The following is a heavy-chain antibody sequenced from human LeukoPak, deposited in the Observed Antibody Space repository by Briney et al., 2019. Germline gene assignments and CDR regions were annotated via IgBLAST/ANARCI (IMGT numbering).Heavy chain of an antibody. CDR1: GGSIHNYF. V-gene: IGHV4-59*13. CDR2: IYSTGSI. Sequence: SETLSLTCTVSGGSIHNYFWNWFRQSPGKGLEWIAHIYSTGSIEYNPSLKSRVTISVDTSKNQFSLKLSSVTAADTAVYYCARDRGGYDFWSGHYYYGMDVWGQGTTVTVSS. CDR3: ARDRGGYDFWSGHYYYGMDV. J-gene: IGHJ6*02. D-gene: IGHD3-3*01.